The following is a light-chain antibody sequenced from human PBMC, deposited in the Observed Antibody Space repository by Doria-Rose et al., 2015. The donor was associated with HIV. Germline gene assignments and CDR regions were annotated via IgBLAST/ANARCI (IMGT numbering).Light chain of an antibody. V-gene: IGKV4-1*01. CDR2: WAS. CDR1: QSLLYTSKNY. CDR3: QQYYDTPS. Sequence: TQSPESLGMSLGERATFNCKSNQSLLYTSKNYLAWYQQKPGQPTKLLIYWASTRQSGVPARFSGSGSGADFTLTISSLEAEDVAVYYCQQYYDTPSFGPWTTVDIK. J-gene: IGKJ3*01.